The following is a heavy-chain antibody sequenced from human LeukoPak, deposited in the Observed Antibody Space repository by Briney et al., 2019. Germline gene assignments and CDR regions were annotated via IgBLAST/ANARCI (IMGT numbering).Heavy chain of an antibody. CDR3: ARGSRVFMVRGVMPFDY. D-gene: IGHD3-10*01. Sequence: SQTLSLTCAVSGGSISSGCYYWSCIRQPPGKGLVWIGEINHSGTTNYNPSLKSRVTISVDTSKNQFSLELSSVTAADTAVYCCARGSRVFMVRGVMPFDYWGQGTLVTVPS. V-gene: IGHV4-30-2*01. J-gene: IGHJ4*02. CDR1: GGSISSGCYY. CDR2: INHSGTT.